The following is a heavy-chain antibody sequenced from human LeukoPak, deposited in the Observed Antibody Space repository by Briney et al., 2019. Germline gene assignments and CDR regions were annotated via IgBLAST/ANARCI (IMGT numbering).Heavy chain of an antibody. CDR3: ARRQYYYDSSGYNDYYYMDV. CDR1: GFTFDDYG. D-gene: IGHD3-22*01. Sequence: PGGSLRLSCAASGFTFDDYGMSWVRQAPGKGLEWVSGINWNGGSTGYADSVKGRFIISRDNAKNSLYLQMNSLRAEDTALYYCARRQYYYDSSGYNDYYYMDVWGKGTTVTVSS. CDR2: INWNGGST. V-gene: IGHV3-20*04. J-gene: IGHJ6*03.